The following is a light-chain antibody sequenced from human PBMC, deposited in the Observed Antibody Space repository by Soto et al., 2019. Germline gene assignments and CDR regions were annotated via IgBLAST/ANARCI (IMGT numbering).Light chain of an antibody. CDR1: QNIGKY. CDR2: AAS. V-gene: IGKV1-39*01. Sequence: IQMTQSPSSLSASVGDRVTITCRASQNIGKYLNWYQHRPGKAPKLLVYAASSLQSGVPSRFNGSESATDFSLTITSLQPEDSATYYCQQSYNTPLTIGPGTKVDI. J-gene: IGKJ3*01. CDR3: QQSYNTPLT.